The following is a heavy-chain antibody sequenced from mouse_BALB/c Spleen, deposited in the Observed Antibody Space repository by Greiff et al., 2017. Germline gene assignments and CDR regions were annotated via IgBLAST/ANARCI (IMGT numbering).Heavy chain of an antibody. CDR2: ISNGGGST. CDR1: GFTFSSYT. CDR3: ARQGYGNYGLYAMDY. J-gene: IGHJ4*01. Sequence: EVQLVESGGGLVQPGGSLKLSCAASGFTFSSYTMSWVRQTPEKRLVWVAYISNGGGSTYYPDTVKGRFTISRDNAKNTLYLQMSSLKSEDTAMYYCARQGYGNYGLYAMDYWGQGTSVTVSS. D-gene: IGHD2-10*02. V-gene: IGHV5-12-2*01.